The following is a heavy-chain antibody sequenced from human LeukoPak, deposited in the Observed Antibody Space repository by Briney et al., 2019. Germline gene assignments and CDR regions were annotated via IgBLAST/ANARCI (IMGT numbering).Heavy chain of an antibody. Sequence: ASVKVSCKASGYTFTSNYIHWVRQAPGQGLEWMGGIIPIFGTANYAQKFQGRVTITADESTSTAYMELSSLRSEDTAVYYCAGRFQGRIAVAGTDYWGQGTLVTVSS. J-gene: IGHJ4*02. D-gene: IGHD6-19*01. CDR2: IIPIFGTA. CDR3: AGRFQGRIAVAGTDY. V-gene: IGHV1-69*13. CDR1: GYTFTSNY.